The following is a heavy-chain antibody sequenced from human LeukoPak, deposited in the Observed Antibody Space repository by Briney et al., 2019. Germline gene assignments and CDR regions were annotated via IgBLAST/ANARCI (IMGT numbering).Heavy chain of an antibody. CDR1: GFTFSSYW. CDR3: ARDDCSSISCYHNWFDP. V-gene: IGHV3-7*01. J-gene: IGHJ5*02. CDR2: IKQDGSEK. Sequence: GRSLRLSCAASGFTFSSYWMSWVRQAPGRGLEWVANIKQDGSEKYYVDSVKGRFTISRDNAKNSLYLQMNSLRAEDTAVYYCARDDCSSISCYHNWFDPWGQGTLVTVSS. D-gene: IGHD2-2*01.